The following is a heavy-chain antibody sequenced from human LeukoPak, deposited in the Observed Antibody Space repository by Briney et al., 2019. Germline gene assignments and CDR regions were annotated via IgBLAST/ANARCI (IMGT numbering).Heavy chain of an antibody. CDR1: GFTVSSNY. V-gene: IGHV3-66*02. J-gene: IGHJ4*02. Sequence: GGSLRLSCAASGFTVSSNYMSWLRQAPGKGLAGVSVIYSGGSTYYADSVKGRFTTSRDNSKNTLYLQMNSLRAEDTAVYYCARVSVACYFDYWGQGTLVTVSS. D-gene: IGHD5-12*01. CDR2: IYSGGST. CDR3: ARVSVACYFDY.